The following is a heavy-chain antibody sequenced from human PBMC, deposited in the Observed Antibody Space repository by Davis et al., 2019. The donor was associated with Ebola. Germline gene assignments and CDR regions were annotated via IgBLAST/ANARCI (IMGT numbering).Heavy chain of an antibody. J-gene: IGHJ5*02. CDR2: ISAYNGNT. Sequence: AASVKVSCKASRYTFTSYGINWVRQAPAQGLEWMGWISAYNGNTNYAQKLQGRVTMTTDTSTSTAYMELRSLRSDETAVYYCARGPILTGPGRKLWFDPWGQGTLVTVSS. CDR1: RYTFTSYG. CDR3: ARGPILTGPGRKLWFDP. V-gene: IGHV1-18*04. D-gene: IGHD7-27*01.